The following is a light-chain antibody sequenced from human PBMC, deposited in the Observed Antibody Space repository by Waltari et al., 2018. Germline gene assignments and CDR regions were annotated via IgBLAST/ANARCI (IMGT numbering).Light chain of an antibody. CDR3: QQYNDWPPTWT. CDR2: GAS. CDR1: QSIRSD. Sequence: IVMTQSPATLSVSPGERATLSCRASQSIRSDLAWYQQKPGQTPRLLIYGASTRATGIPARFSGSGSGTDFTLTISSLQSEDFAVYYCQQYNDWPPTWTFGQGTKVEI. J-gene: IGKJ1*01. V-gene: IGKV3-15*01.